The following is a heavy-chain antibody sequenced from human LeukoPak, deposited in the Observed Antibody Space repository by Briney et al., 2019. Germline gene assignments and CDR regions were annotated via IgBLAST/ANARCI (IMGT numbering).Heavy chain of an antibody. D-gene: IGHD3-3*01. Sequence: SGTLSLTCTVSGDSITSSFYYWSWIRQHPGKGLEWIGYIYYSGSTYYNPSLKSRVTISVDTSKNQFSLKLSSVTAADTAVYYCARGPYDFWSGYSRGWFDPWGQGTLVTVSS. J-gene: IGHJ5*02. CDR2: IYYSGST. CDR1: GDSITSSFYY. V-gene: IGHV4-31*03. CDR3: ARGPYDFWSGYSRGWFDP.